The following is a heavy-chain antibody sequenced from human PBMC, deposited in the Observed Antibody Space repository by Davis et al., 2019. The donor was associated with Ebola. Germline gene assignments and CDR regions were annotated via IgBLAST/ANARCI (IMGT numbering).Heavy chain of an antibody. J-gene: IGHJ6*02. V-gene: IGHV3-23*01. D-gene: IGHD5-12*01. CDR3: ARDSDGYDYIGYYYYGMDV. CDR2: ISGSGGST. CDR1: GGTFSSYA. Sequence: SCKASGGTFSSYAMSWVRQAPGKGLEWVSAISGSGGSTYYADSVKGRFTISRDNSKNTLYLQMNSLRAEDTAVYYCARDSDGYDYIGYYYYGMDVWGQGTTVTVSS.